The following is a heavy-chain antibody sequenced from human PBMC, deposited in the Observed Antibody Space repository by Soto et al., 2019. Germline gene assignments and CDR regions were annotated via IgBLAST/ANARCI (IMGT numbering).Heavy chain of an antibody. J-gene: IGHJ4*02. V-gene: IGHV3-15*01. D-gene: IGHD4-17*01. CDR2: IKSKTDGGTT. CDR3: TTDTDDYGDYPYDY. Sequence: GGSLRLSCAASGFTFSNAWMSWVRQAPGKGLEWVGRIKSKTDGGTTDYAAPVKGRFTISRDDSKNTLYLQMNSLKTEDTAVYYCTTDTDDYGDYPYDYWGQGTLVTVSS. CDR1: GFTFSNAW.